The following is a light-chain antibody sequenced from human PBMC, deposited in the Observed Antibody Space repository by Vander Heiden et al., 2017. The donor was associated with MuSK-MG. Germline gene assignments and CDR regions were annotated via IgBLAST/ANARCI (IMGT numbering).Light chain of an antibody. CDR3: QQDHIYPPST. J-gene: IGKJ2*01. Sequence: DIQMTQSPSTLSASVGDRVTITCRASQSIVSWLAWYQQKPGKAPKLLIYDASSWESGVPSRFSGSGSGTEFTLTISSRQQGDFASYYCQQDHIYPPSTFGQGTKLEIK. CDR2: DAS. CDR1: QSIVSW. V-gene: IGKV1-5*01.